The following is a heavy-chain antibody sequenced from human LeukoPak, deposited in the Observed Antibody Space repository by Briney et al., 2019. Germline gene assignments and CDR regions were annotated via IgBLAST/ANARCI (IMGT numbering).Heavy chain of an antibody. CDR2: IYHSGST. D-gene: IGHD6-13*01. V-gene: IGHV4-38-2*02. Sequence: PSETLSLTCTVSGYSISSGYYWGWIRQPPGKGLEWIGSIYHSGSTYYNPSLKSRVTISVDTSKNQFSLKLSSVTAADTAVYYCAVGIAAAGPHDYWGQGTLVTVSS. J-gene: IGHJ4*02. CDR1: GYSISSGYY. CDR3: AVGIAAAGPHDY.